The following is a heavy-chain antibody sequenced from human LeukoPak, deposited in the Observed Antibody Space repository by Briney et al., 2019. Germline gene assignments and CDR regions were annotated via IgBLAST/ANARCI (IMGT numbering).Heavy chain of an antibody. CDR3: ATYFYASGNYYNYIYY. Sequence: PGGSLRLSCAASGFTFSSYGMHWVRQAPGKGLEWVAFIRYDESDKKYKDSVKGRFTVSKDNSKNTVSLQMNSLRFEDTAVYYCATYFYASGNYYNYIYYWGQGALVTVSS. D-gene: IGHD3-10*01. V-gene: IGHV3-30*02. CDR2: IRYDESDK. CDR1: GFTFSSYG. J-gene: IGHJ4*02.